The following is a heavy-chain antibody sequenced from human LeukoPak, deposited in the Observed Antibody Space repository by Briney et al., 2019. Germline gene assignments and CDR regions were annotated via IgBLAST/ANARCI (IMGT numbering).Heavy chain of an antibody. J-gene: IGHJ5*02. D-gene: IGHD3-16*02. CDR2: IYYSGST. CDR3: ARIGGVINNWFDP. Sequence: SQTLSLTCTVSGGSISSGGYYWSWIRQHPGKGLEWIGYIYYSGSTYYNPSLKSRVTISVDTSKNQFSLKQSSVTAADTAVYYCARIGGVINNWFDPWGQGTLVTVSS. V-gene: IGHV4-31*03. CDR1: GGSISSGGYY.